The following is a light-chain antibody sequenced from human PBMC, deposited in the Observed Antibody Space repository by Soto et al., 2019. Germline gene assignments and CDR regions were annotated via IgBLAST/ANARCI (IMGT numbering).Light chain of an antibody. V-gene: IGKV1-12*01. CDR2: FGS. J-gene: IGKJ4*01. CDR1: QDIGNL. CDR3: QQSDSFPLT. Sequence: DIQMTQSPSSVSASVGDRVTLTCRASQDIGNLLAWYQQKPGQATKLLIYFGSNLQTGVPSRFSGSGSGTDFTLTISSLQPEELATYYWQQSDSFPLTFGRGTRVEIK.